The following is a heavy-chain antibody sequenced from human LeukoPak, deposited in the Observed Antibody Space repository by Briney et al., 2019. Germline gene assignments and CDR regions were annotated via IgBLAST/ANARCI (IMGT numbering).Heavy chain of an antibody. CDR3: VRDHNYYFGY. V-gene: IGHV3-11*04. CDR1: EFTFSDYY. J-gene: IGHJ4*02. CDR2: ITTSIDII. Sequence: PGGSLRLSCAASEFTFSDYYMSWIRQAPGKGLEWISYITTSIDIISYADSVKGRFTISRDNAKNSLYLQMDSLRDEDTAVYYCVRDHNYYFGYWGQGILVTVS.